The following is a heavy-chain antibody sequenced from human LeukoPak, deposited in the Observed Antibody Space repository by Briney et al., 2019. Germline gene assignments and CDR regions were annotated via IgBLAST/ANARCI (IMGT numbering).Heavy chain of an antibody. V-gene: IGHV3-23*01. CDR3: AKDYSVSNWCFDL. CDR2: VSGSGGST. D-gene: IGHD5/OR15-5a*01. CDR1: GFTFSSYG. Sequence: GGSLRLSCAASGFTFSSYGMSWVRQAPGKGLEWVSGVSGSGGSTYYADSVKGRFTISRDNSKNTLYLQMNSLRVEDTAVYYCAKDYSVSNWCFDLWGRGTLVTVSS. J-gene: IGHJ2*01.